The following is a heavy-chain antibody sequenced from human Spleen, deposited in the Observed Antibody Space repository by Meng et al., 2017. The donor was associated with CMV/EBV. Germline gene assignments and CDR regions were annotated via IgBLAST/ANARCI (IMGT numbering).Heavy chain of an antibody. CDR1: GFTFSSYW. J-gene: IGHJ6*02. V-gene: IGHV3-7*01. CDR2: IKQDGSEK. D-gene: IGHD1-14*01. CDR3: ARTDPTGYGMDV. Sequence: GESLKISCAASGFTFSSYWMSWVRQAPGKGLEWVANIKQDGSEKYYVDSVKGRFTISRDNAKNSLYLQMNSLRAEDTAVYYCARTDPTGYGMDVWGQGTTVTVSS.